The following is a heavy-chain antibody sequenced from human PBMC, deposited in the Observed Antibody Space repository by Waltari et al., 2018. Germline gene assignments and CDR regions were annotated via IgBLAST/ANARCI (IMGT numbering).Heavy chain of an antibody. CDR2: IWYDGTKK. Sequence: QVQLVESGGGVVQPGRSLRLPCAGSGFTFGNYGMHWVRQAPGKGLEWVAVIWYDGTKKYYADSVKGRFTISRDNSKSMLYLQMNSLRAEDTAMYYCARFNVNHLDYWGQGTLVTVSS. CDR3: ARFNVNHLDY. V-gene: IGHV3-33*01. CDR1: GFTFGNYG. J-gene: IGHJ4*02.